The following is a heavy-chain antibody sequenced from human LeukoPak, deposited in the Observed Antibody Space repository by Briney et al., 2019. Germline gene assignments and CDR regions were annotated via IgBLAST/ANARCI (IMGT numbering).Heavy chain of an antibody. CDR1: GYTFTSYY. CDR2: INPSGGST. V-gene: IGHV1-46*01. J-gene: IGHJ6*03. Sequence: ASVKVSCKASGYTFTSYYMHWVRQAPGQGLEWMGIINPSGGSTIYAQKFQGRVTMTRDTSARTVYMELSSLRYEDTAVYYCARGHESYSSSWWGGWYYMDVWGKGTTVTVSS. D-gene: IGHD6-13*01. CDR3: ARGHESYSSSWWGGWYYMDV.